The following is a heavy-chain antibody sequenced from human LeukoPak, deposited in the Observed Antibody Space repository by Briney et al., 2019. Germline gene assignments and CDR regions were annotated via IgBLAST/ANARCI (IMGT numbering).Heavy chain of an antibody. Sequence: ASVKVSCKASGYTFTGYYMHWVRQAPRQGLEWIGQINPNSGGTNYAQKFQGRVTMTRDTSFSTAYMELSRLRSDDTAVYYCARDQVMVRGPLRLRVLDYWGQGTLVTVSS. D-gene: IGHD3-10*01. CDR2: INPNSGGT. J-gene: IGHJ4*02. CDR3: ARDQVMVRGPLRLRVLDY. V-gene: IGHV1-2*06. CDR1: GYTFTGYY.